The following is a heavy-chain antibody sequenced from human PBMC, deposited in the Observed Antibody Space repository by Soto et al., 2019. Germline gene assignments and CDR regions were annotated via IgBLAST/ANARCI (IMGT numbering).Heavy chain of an antibody. V-gene: IGHV1-2*02. CDR1: GDTLTVYY. D-gene: IGHD1-26*01. Sequence: QVQLVQSGAEVKKPGASVKVSCKASGDTLTVYYLHWVRQAPGQGLEWMGWINPNSGATNYAQKFQGRVTMTRDTSISTAYMDLSRLRSDDTAVYYCAGGVLSGTYYNWFDPWGQGTLVTVSS. CDR2: INPNSGAT. CDR3: AGGVLSGTYYNWFDP. J-gene: IGHJ5*02.